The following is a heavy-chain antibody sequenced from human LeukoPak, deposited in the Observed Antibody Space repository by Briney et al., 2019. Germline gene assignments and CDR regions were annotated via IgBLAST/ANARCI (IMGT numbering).Heavy chain of an antibody. CDR2: VSAYNGRT. Sequence: GASVKVSCKASGYTFNSYGISWVRQAPGQGLEWMGWVSAYNGRTNYAQKLQDRVTMTTDTSTSTAYMELRSLRSDDTAVYYCASLRGSSGYLDAFDIWGQGTMVTVSS. CDR1: GYTFNSYG. V-gene: IGHV1-18*01. J-gene: IGHJ3*02. CDR3: ASLRGSSGYLDAFDI. D-gene: IGHD3-22*01.